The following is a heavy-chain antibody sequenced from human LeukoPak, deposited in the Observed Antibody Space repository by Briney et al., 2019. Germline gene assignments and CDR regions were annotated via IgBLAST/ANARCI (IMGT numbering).Heavy chain of an antibody. D-gene: IGHD3-3*01. V-gene: IGHV4-59*12. CDR3: ARVVVFGVVSSDYYYYYMDV. CDR1: GGSISSYY. J-gene: IGHJ6*03. CDR2: IYYSGST. Sequence: PSETLSLTFTVSGGSISSYYWSWIRQPPGKGLEWIGYIYYSGSTNYNPSLKSRVTMSVDTSKNQFSLKLSSVTAADTAVYYCARVVVFGVVSSDYYYYYMDVWGKGTTVTVSS.